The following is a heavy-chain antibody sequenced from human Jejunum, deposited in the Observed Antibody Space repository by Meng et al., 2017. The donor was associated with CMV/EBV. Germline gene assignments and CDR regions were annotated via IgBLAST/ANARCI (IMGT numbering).Heavy chain of an antibody. J-gene: IGHJ5*02. Sequence: GAGFRVSTYGCHWVRQAPGKGLEWVEDIWHHGRETYYADSVRGRFTISRDDSKSTLYLQMNSLRDEDTAVYYCARDLAVGRIWFDPWGQGTLVTVSS. V-gene: IGHV3-33*01. CDR1: GFRVSTYG. CDR2: IWHHGRET. CDR3: ARDLAVGRIWFDP. D-gene: IGHD6-19*01.